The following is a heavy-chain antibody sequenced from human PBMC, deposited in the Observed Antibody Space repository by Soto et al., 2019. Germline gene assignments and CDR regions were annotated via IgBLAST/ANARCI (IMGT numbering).Heavy chain of an antibody. CDR1: GGSISSYY. D-gene: IGHD3-3*01. CDR3: ARTYDFRDYFDY. CDR2: IYYSGST. J-gene: IGHJ4*02. Sequence: SETLSLTCTVSGGSISSYYWSWIRQPPGKGLEWIGYIYYSGSTNYNPSLKSRVTISVDTSKNQFSLKLSSVTAADTAVYYCARTYDFRDYFDYWGQGTLVTVSS. V-gene: IGHV4-59*01.